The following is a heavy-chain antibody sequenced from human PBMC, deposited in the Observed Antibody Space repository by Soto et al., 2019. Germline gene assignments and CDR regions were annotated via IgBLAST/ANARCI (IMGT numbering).Heavy chain of an antibody. D-gene: IGHD2-2*01. Sequence: QVQLVESGGGVVQPGRSLRLSCAASGFTFSSYAMHWVRQAPGKGLEWVAVISYDGSNKYYADSVKGRFTISRYNSQNTLYLQMTSLRAEDTAVYDGARVRDHLLFYYYYGMDVWGHGTTGTVS. J-gene: IGHJ6*02. CDR2: ISYDGSNK. V-gene: IGHV3-30-3*01. CDR1: GFTFSSYA. CDR3: ARVRDHLLFYYYYGMDV.